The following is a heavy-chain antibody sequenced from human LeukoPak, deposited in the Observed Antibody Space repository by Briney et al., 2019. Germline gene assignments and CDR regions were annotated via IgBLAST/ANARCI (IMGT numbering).Heavy chain of an antibody. J-gene: IGHJ4*02. CDR2: IQNEGSET. CDR1: GFKLSDYW. CDR3: ATDRGYQACDY. D-gene: IGHD6-13*01. V-gene: IGHV3-7*01. Sequence: GESLRLFCAASGFKLSDYWMSWVRQAPGKGLERVANIQNEGSETYYMDSVRGRFTISRDNAKNSLYLQMNSLRAEDTAVYYCATDRGYQACDYWGQGTLVTVSS.